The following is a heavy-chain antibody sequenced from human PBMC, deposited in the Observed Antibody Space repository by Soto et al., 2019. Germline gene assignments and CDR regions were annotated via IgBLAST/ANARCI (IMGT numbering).Heavy chain of an antibody. CDR2: MNPNSGNT. D-gene: IGHD1-7*01. CDR1: GDTFTSYD. CDR3: ARSGLITGTTTYYYYYYMDV. J-gene: IGHJ6*03. Sequence: ASVKVSCKASGDTFTSYDINWVRQATGQGLEWMGRMNPNSGNTGYAQKFQGRVTMTRNTSISTAYMELSSLRSEDTAVYYCARSGLITGTTTYYYYYYMDVWGKGTTVTVSS. V-gene: IGHV1-8*01.